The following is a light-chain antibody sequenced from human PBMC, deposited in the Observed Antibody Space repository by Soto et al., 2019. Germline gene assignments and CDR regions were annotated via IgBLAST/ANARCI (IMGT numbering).Light chain of an antibody. Sequence: NFMLTQPHSVSESPGKTVTISCTRISGSIASNYVQWYQQRPGSAPTTVIYEDNQRPSGVPDRFSGSIDSSSNSASLTISGLKTEDEADYYCQSYDSSINVVFGGGTKLTVL. V-gene: IGLV6-57*04. CDR3: QSYDSSINVV. J-gene: IGLJ2*01. CDR2: EDN. CDR1: SGSIASNY.